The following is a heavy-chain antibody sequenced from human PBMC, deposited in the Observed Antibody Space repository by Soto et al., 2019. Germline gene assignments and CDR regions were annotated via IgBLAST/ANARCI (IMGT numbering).Heavy chain of an antibody. J-gene: IGHJ4*02. D-gene: IGHD6-13*01. Sequence: GGSLRLSCAASGFSFSSYFMSWVRQAPGKGLEWVANIKQDGSEKYYVDSVQGRFTISSDNAKNSLFLLMNSLRAEDTAVYYCARGAQSKYSSSRGWHFDYWGQGTLVTVSS. CDR3: ARGAQSKYSSSRGWHFDY. V-gene: IGHV3-7*01. CDR2: IKQDGSEK. CDR1: GFSFSSYF.